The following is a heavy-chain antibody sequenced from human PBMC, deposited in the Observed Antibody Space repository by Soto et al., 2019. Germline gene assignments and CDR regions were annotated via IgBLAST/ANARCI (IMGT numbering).Heavy chain of an antibody. CDR2: TYYRSKWSN. V-gene: IGHV6-1*01. J-gene: IGHJ5*02. CDR1: GDRVSSNNVA. CDR3: ARVAVAGGEGYTWFDP. D-gene: IGHD6-19*01. Sequence: PSQTLSRTWVISGDRVSSNNVAWNWIRQSPSRGLEWLGRTYYRSKWSNDYAVSVKSRITINPDTFKNQFSLQLNSVTPEDTAVYYCARVAVAGGEGYTWFDPWGQETLLPVSS.